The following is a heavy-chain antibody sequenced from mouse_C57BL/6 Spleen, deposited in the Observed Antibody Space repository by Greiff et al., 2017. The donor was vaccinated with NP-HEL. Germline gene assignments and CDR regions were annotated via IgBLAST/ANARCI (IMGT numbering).Heavy chain of an antibody. CDR3: ARGEDYYCSSYWYFDV. CDR2: IYPGSGST. Sequence: VQLQQPGAELVKPGASVKMSCKASGYTFTSYWITWVKQRPGQGLEWIGDIYPGSGSTNYNEKFKSKATLTVDTSSSTAYMQLSSLTSEDSAVYYCARGEDYYCSSYWYFDVWGTGTTVTVSS. V-gene: IGHV1-55*01. J-gene: IGHJ1*03. D-gene: IGHD1-1*01. CDR1: GYTFTSYW.